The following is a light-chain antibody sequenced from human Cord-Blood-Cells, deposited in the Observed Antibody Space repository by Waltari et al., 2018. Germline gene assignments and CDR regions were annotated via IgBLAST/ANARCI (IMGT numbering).Light chain of an antibody. J-gene: IGKJ3*01. V-gene: IGKV1-27*01. Sequence: DIQLNQSPSSLPASVGDRVTITCRASQGISNYLAWYQQKPGKVPKLLIYAASTLQSGVPSRFSGSGSGTDFTLTISSLQPEDVATYYCPKYNSAPFTFGPGTKVDIK. CDR3: PKYNSAPFT. CDR1: QGISNY. CDR2: AAS.